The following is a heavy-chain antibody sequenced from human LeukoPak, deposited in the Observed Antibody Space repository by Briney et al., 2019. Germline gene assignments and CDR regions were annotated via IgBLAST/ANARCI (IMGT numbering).Heavy chain of an antibody. CDR2: IHTSGST. CDR3: ARESVAADTTFDY. D-gene: IGHD2-2*01. Sequence: SETLSLTCTVSGGSISSFYWSWIRQPAGEVLEWIGRIHTSGSTNYNPSLKSRVTMSVDTSKNQFSLKLSSVSAADTAVYYCARESVAADTTFDYWGQGTLVTVSS. CDR1: GGSISSFY. V-gene: IGHV4-4*07. J-gene: IGHJ4*02.